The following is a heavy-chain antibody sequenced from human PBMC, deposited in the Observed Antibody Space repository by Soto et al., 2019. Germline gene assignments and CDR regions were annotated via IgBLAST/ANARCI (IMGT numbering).Heavy chain of an antibody. D-gene: IGHD2-21*02. V-gene: IGHV4-59*01. CDR2: IYYSGST. Sequence: QVQLQESGPGLVKPSETLSLTCTVSGGSISSYYWSWIRQPPGKGLEWIGYIYYSGSTNYNPSLKSRVTISVDTSKTQFSLKLSSVTAADTAVYYCARGTFCGGDCYSLDYWGQGTLVTVSS. CDR3: ARGTFCGGDCYSLDY. J-gene: IGHJ4*02. CDR1: GGSISSYY.